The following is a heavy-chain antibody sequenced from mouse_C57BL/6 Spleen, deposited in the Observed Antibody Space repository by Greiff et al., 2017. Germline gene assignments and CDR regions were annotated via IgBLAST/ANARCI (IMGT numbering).Heavy chain of an antibody. CDR2: IWSGGST. CDR3: ARNEEGSQGVDY. CDR1: GFSLTSYG. Sequence: QVQLKESGPGLVQPSQSLSITCTVSGFSLTSYGVHWVRQSPGKGLEWLGVIWSGGSTDYNAAFIYRLSISKDNSKSHMFFKKNSLQAYDTAIYYCARNEEGSQGVDYWGQGTTLTVSS. V-gene: IGHV2-2*01. D-gene: IGHD3-2*02. J-gene: IGHJ2*01.